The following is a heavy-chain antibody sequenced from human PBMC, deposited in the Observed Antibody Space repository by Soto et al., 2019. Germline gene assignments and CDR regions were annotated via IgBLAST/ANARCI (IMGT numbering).Heavy chain of an antibody. V-gene: IGHV4-61*01. D-gene: IGHD2-21*02. Sequence: PSETLSLTCTVSGGSVSSGSYYCSWIRQPPGKGLEWSGYIYYSGSTNHTPSRKSRVTISVDTSKNQFSLKLSSVTAADTAVYYCASVCGGDCHNGMDVWGQGTTVTVSS. CDR2: IYYSGST. CDR1: GGSVSSGSYY. CDR3: ASVCGGDCHNGMDV. J-gene: IGHJ6*02.